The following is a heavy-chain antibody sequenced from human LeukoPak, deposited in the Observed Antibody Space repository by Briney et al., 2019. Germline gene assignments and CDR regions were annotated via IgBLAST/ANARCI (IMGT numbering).Heavy chain of an antibody. CDR1: GGSFSGYY. D-gene: IGHD3-10*01. J-gene: IGHJ4*02. Sequence: SETLSLTCAVSGGSFSGYYWNWIRQPPGKGLEWIGEINHGGSTNYNPSLKSRVNISVDTSKNQVSLKLTSVTAADTALYYCAKSGAYGSGSYSGYWGQGNLVTVSS. CDR2: INHGGST. CDR3: AKSGAYGSGSYSGY. V-gene: IGHV4-34*01.